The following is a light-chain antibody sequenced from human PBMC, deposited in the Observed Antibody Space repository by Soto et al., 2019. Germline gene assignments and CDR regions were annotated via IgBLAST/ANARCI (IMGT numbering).Light chain of an antibody. CDR1: QSISSY. Sequence: DIQMTQSPSSLSASVGDRVTITCRASQSISSYLNWYHHKPGKAPKLLIFAASTLQSGVPSRFSGSGSGTDFTLTISSLQPEDFATYYCQQSYTTPRTFGQGTKVEI. V-gene: IGKV1-39*01. CDR3: QQSYTTPRT. J-gene: IGKJ1*01. CDR2: AAS.